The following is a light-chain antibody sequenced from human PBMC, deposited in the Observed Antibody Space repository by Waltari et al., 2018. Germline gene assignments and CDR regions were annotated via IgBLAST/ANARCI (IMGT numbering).Light chain of an antibody. CDR3: QQYESLIS. J-gene: IGKJ5*01. CDR2: DAS. V-gene: IGKV1-33*01. Sequence: IQMTQSPSSLSASVGDRVTITCQASHDISKRLNWYQQKPGKAPKLLIYDASKLDIGVPSRFSGSGSGTLFTLTISSLEPEDIATYFCQQYESLISFGPGTRLDLK. CDR1: HDISKR.